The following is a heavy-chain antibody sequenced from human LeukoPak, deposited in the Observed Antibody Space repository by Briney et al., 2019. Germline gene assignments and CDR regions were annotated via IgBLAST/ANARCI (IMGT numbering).Heavy chain of an antibody. CDR1: GFTFSSYG. Sequence: PGGSLRLSCAASGFTFSSYGMHWVRQAPGKGLEWVAFIRYDGSNKYYADSVKGRFTISRDNSKNTLYLQMNSLRAEDTAVYYCAKDLFDRWELLQVGAFDIWGQGTMVTVSS. CDR2: IRYDGSNK. J-gene: IGHJ3*02. CDR3: AKDLFDRWELLQVGAFDI. D-gene: IGHD1-26*01. V-gene: IGHV3-30*02.